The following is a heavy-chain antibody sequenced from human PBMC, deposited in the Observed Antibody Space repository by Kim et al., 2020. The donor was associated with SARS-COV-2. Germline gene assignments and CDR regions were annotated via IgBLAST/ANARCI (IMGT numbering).Heavy chain of an antibody. Sequence: SKTLSLTCAVSGGSISSSNWWSWVRQPPGKGLEWIGEIYHSGSTNYNPSLKSRVTISVDKSKNQFSLKLSSVTAADTAVYYCARSGITGTTGPDYWGQGTLVTVSS. CDR2: IYHSGST. CDR1: GGSISSSNW. J-gene: IGHJ4*02. CDR3: ARSGITGTTGPDY. V-gene: IGHV4-4*02. D-gene: IGHD1-20*01.